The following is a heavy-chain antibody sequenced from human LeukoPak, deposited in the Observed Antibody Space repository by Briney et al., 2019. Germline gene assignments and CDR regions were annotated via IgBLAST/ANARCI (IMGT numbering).Heavy chain of an antibody. CDR2: ISYDGSNK. V-gene: IGHV3-30*03. CDR1: GFTFETYW. CDR3: AGVVVAAKHYYYGMDV. D-gene: IGHD2-15*01. J-gene: IGHJ6*02. Sequence: GGSLRLSCAASGFTFETYWMHWVRQAPGKGLEWVAVISYDGSNKYYADSVKGRLTISRDNSKNTLYLQMNSLRAEDTAVYYCAGVVVAAKHYYYGMDVWGQGTTVTVSS.